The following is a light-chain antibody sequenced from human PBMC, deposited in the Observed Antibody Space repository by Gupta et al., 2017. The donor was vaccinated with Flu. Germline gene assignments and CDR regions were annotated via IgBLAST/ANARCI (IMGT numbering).Light chain of an antibody. CDR3: GSFADGRYV. J-gene: IGLJ1*01. CDR1: NSDVGGYNY. Sequence: SVTISCTGSNSDVGGYNYVSWYRHHPGRGPQLIVYEVRRRPSGVPDRFSGSKSGNTAALTVFGLEAEDEADYYCGSFADGRYVFGSGTKVTVL. V-gene: IGLV2-8*01. CDR2: EVR.